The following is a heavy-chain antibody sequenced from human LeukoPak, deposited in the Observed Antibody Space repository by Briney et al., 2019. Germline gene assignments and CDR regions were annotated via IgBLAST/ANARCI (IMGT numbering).Heavy chain of an antibody. CDR2: IYYSGST. Sequence: PSETLSLTCAVYGGSFSGYYWSWIRQPPGKGLEWIGYIYYSGSTNYNPSLKGRVTISVDTSKNQFSLKLSSVTAADTAVYYCARDRSGSSGDYGMDVWGQGTTVTVSS. V-gene: IGHV4-59*01. CDR3: ARDRSGSSGDYGMDV. D-gene: IGHD1-26*01. J-gene: IGHJ6*02. CDR1: GGSFSGYY.